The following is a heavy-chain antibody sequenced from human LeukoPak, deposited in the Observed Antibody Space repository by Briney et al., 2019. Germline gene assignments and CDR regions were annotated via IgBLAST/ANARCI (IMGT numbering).Heavy chain of an antibody. V-gene: IGHV3-21*01. CDR2: ISTSSSYI. D-gene: IGHD6-19*01. J-gene: IGHJ4*02. CDR3: SKEVENTSGWYSHFDY. CDR1: GFTFSSYS. Sequence: SGGSLRLSCAASGFTFSSYSMNWVRQAPGKGLEWVSSISTSSSYIYYADSVKGRFTISRDNAKNSLYLQMNSLRAEDTAVYYCSKEVENTSGWYSHFDYWGQGTLVTVSS.